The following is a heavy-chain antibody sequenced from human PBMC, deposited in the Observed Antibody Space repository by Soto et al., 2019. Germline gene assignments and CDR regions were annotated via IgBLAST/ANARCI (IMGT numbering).Heavy chain of an antibody. CDR3: AKAATITTLYYLDS. J-gene: IGHJ4*02. V-gene: IGHV3-23*01. D-gene: IGHD4-4*01. CDR2: ITGSGGST. CDR1: GFTFSSYG. Sequence: LRLSCAASGFTFSSYGMSWVRQAPGKGLEWVSLITGSGGSTFYADSVKGRFTISRDNAKNTLYLQMNSLRVDDTALYYCAKAATITTLYYLDSWGQGTLVTVSS.